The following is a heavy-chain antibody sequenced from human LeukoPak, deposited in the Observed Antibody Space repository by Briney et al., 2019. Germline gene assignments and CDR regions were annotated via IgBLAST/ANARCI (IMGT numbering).Heavy chain of an antibody. J-gene: IGHJ4*02. V-gene: IGHV3-74*01. CDR2: INGDGSRR. Sequence: PGGSLRLSCVGSGFTISNYWMHWVRQAPGTGLVWVSRINGDGSRREYADSVKGRFTISRDNAKNTLYLQMNSLSAEDTGLYYCVRDPRGDGSSTFGYWGQGTLVTVSS. D-gene: IGHD1-26*01. CDR3: VRDPRGDGSSTFGY. CDR1: GFTISNYW.